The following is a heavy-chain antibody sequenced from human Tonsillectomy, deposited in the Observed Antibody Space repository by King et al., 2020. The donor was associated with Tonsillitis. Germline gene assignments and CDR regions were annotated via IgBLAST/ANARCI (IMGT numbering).Heavy chain of an antibody. V-gene: IGHV3-66*01. J-gene: IGHJ4*02. CDR2: IYSGGGT. D-gene: IGHD1-1*01. Sequence: VQLVESGGGLVQPGGSLRLSCAASGFTVSSNYMSWVRQAPGKGLEWVSVIYSGGGTYYADSVKGRFTISRDNPKNTLYLQMNSLRAEETDVYYCARDVTTGTCDYWGQGTLVTVSS. CDR3: ARDVTTGTCDY. CDR1: GFTVSSNY.